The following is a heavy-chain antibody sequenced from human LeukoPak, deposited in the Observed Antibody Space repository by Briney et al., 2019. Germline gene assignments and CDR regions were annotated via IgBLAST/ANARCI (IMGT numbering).Heavy chain of an antibody. D-gene: IGHD6-19*01. CDR1: GYDFTYYY. CDR3: VTYTSAIQYFLY. V-gene: IGHV1-2*02. CDR2: VNPSGGAT. J-gene: IGHJ4*02. Sequence: GASVKVSCKASGYDFTYYYVHWVRQAPGQGPEWMGWVNPSGGATKYAQKFQDRVTLTRYTSISTAYLELSGLRSDDTAVYYCVTYTSAIQYFLYWGLGTLVTVSS.